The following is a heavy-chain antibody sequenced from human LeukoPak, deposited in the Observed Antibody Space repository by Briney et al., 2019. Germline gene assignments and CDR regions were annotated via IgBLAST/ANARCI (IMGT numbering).Heavy chain of an antibody. CDR2: INHSGST. CDR1: GGSFSGYY. D-gene: IGHD3-10*01. J-gene: IGHJ6*03. V-gene: IGHV4-34*01. CDR3: ARAMVRGVPENYYYYYMDV. Sequence: PSETLSLTCAVYGGSFSGYYWSWIRQPPGKGLEWIGEINHSGSTNYNPALKSRVTISVDTSKNQFSLKLSSVTAADTAVYYCARAMVRGVPENYYYYYMDVWGKGTTVTVSS.